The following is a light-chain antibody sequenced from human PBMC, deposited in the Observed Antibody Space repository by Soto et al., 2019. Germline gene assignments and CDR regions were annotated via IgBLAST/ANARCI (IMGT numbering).Light chain of an antibody. CDR2: GAS. CDR3: QQYNNWPWT. J-gene: IGKJ1*01. CDR1: QRVSSN. Sequence: EIVMTQSPATLSVSPGERATLSCRSSQRVSSNLAWYQQKPGQAPRLLIYGASTGATGVPARFSGSGSGTLFSLTISSLQSEDFEVYYCQQYNNWPWTFGQGTKVEIQ. V-gene: IGKV3-15*01.